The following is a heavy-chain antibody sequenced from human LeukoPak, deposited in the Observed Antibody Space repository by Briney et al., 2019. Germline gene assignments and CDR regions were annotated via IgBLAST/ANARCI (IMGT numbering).Heavy chain of an antibody. CDR1: GGSISSYY. V-gene: IGHV4-59*08. Sequence: SETLSLTCTVSGGSISSYYWSWIRLPPGKGLEWIGYIYYSGSTNYNPSLKSRVTISVDTSKNQFSLKLSSVTAADTAVYYCARLGYGDGVDYWGQGTLVTVSS. CDR3: ARLGYGDGVDY. CDR2: IYYSGST. J-gene: IGHJ4*02. D-gene: IGHD5-24*01.